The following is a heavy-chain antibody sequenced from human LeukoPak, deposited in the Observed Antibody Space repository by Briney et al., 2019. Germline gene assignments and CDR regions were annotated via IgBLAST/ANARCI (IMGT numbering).Heavy chain of an antibody. CDR2: ISGSGDST. V-gene: IGHV3-23*01. CDR1: GFTFSSYG. Sequence: GGSLRLSCAASGFTFSSYGMHWVRQAPGKGLEWVSGISGSGDSTHLADSVKGRFTISRDNSKNTLYLQMSSLRAEDTAVYYCARDRGNDYFDSWGQGTLVTVSS. J-gene: IGHJ4*02. CDR3: ARDRGNDYFDS.